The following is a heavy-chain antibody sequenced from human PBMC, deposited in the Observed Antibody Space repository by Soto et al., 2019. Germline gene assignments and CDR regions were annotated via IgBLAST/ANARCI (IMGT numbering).Heavy chain of an antibody. Sequence: GGSLTLSCAASRFTFGSHAMSWVRRAPGKGLEWVSTINDNGDLRYYADSVRGRFTISRDNSKNTLYLQLNNLRAEDTARYHCAKAFGDWYPFEKWGLGALVTVSS. CDR3: AKAFGDWYPFEK. D-gene: IGHD2-21*02. CDR2: INDNGDLR. CDR1: RFTFGSHA. J-gene: IGHJ4*02. V-gene: IGHV3-23*01.